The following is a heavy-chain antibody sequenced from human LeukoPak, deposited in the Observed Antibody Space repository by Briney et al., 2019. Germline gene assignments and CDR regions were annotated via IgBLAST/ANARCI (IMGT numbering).Heavy chain of an antibody. V-gene: IGHV1-2*02. CDR3: ALLSIAAAYFDY. J-gene: IGHJ4*02. Sequence: ASVKVSCKASGYTFTGYYMHWVRQAPGQGLEWMGWINHNSGGTNYAQKFQGRVTMTRDTSISTAYMELSRLRSDDTAVYYCALLSIAAAYFDYWGQGTLVTVSS. D-gene: IGHD6-13*01. CDR1: GYTFTGYY. CDR2: INHNSGGT.